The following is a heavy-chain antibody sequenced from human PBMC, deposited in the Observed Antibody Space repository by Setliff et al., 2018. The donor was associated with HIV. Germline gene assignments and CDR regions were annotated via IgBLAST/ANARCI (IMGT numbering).Heavy chain of an antibody. CDR1: GDPSSNDY. Sequence: PSETLSLTCTVSGDPSSNDYWTWVRQPPGKGLEWIGNIHTSGTTKYNPSLNSRVTISVDMSKSQFSLRLSSVTAADTAMYYCARFARDPTDWGRGILVTVSS. J-gene: IGHJ4*02. CDR2: IHTSGTT. V-gene: IGHV4-4*08. CDR3: ARFARDPTD.